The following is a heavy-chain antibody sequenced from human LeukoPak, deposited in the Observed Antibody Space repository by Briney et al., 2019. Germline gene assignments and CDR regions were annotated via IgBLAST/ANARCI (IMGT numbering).Heavy chain of an antibody. CDR1: GGSFSGYY. CDR3: ARSIGGVRGSYRQPDY. Sequence: SETLSLTCAVYGGSFSGYYWSWIRQPPGKGLEWIGEINHSGSTNYNPSLKSRVTISVDTSKNQFSLKLSSVTAADTAVYYCARSIGGVRGSYRQPDYWGQGTLVTVSS. CDR2: INHSGST. V-gene: IGHV4-34*01. J-gene: IGHJ4*02. D-gene: IGHD3-16*02.